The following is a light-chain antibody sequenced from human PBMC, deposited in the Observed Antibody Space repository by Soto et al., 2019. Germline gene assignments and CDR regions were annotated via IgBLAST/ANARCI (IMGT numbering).Light chain of an antibody. CDR1: QSISSY. V-gene: IGKV1-39*01. J-gene: IGKJ2*01. Sequence: DIQMTQSPSSLSASVGDRVTITCRASQSISSYLNWYQQKPGKAPKLLIYAASSLQSGVPSRFSGSGSGTDFTLTISSLQPEDFATYYCQQPYSTPFTFAQGTKLEIK. CDR2: AAS. CDR3: QQPYSTPFT.